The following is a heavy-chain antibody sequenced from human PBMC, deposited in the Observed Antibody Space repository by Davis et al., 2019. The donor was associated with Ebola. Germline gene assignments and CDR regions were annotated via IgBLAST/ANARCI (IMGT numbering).Heavy chain of an antibody. Sequence: SETLSLTCAVYGGSFSGYYWSWIRQPPGKGLEWIGYIYYSGSTNYNPSLKSRVTISVDKSKNQFSLKLSSVTAADTAVYYCARGWSGYSFYYYYGMDVWGQGTTVTVSS. D-gene: IGHD3-3*01. CDR3: ARGWSGYSFYYYYGMDV. CDR1: GGSFSGYY. J-gene: IGHJ6*02. CDR2: IYYSGST. V-gene: IGHV4-34*01.